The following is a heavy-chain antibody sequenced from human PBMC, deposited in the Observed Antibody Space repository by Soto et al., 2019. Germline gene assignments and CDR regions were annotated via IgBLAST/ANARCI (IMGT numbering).Heavy chain of an antibody. CDR1: GFTFSSYA. D-gene: IGHD3-3*01. Sequence: QVQLVESGGGVVQPGRSLRLSCAASGFTFSSYAMHWVRQAPGKGLEWVAVISYDGSNKYYADSVKGRFTISRDNSKNTLYLQMISLRAEDTAVYYCAIDSFWSGYYEGVADAFDIWGQGTMVTVSS. CDR2: ISYDGSNK. CDR3: AIDSFWSGYYEGVADAFDI. V-gene: IGHV3-30-3*01. J-gene: IGHJ3*02.